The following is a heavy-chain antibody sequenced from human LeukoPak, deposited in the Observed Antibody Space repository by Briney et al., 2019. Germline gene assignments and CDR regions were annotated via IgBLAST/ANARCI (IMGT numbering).Heavy chain of an antibody. CDR1: GFTVSSYS. CDR3: AKDVKYYYGSGSNFDY. CDR2: ISSSSSYI. J-gene: IGHJ4*02. V-gene: IGHV3-21*04. Sequence: GGSLRLSCAASGFTVSSYSMNWVRQAPGKGLEWGSSISSSSSYIYYADSVKGRFTISRDNSKNTLYLQMNSLRAEDTAVYYCAKDVKYYYGSGSNFDYWGQGTLVTVSS. D-gene: IGHD3-10*01.